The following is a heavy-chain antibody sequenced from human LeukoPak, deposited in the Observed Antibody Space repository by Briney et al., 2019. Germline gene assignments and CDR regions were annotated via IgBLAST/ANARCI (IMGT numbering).Heavy chain of an antibody. Sequence: SETPSLTCAVYGGSFSGYYWSWIRQPPGKGLEWIGEINHSGSTNYNPSLKSRVTISVDTSKNQFSLKLSSVTAADTAVYYCATLVAAELYYFDYWGQGTLVTVSS. CDR1: GGSFSGYY. D-gene: IGHD2-15*01. J-gene: IGHJ4*02. CDR3: ATLVAAELYYFDY. V-gene: IGHV4-34*01. CDR2: INHSGST.